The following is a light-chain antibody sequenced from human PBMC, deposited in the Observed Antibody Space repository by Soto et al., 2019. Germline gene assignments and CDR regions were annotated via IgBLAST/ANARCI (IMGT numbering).Light chain of an antibody. Sequence: QSALTQPASVSGSPGQSITISCSGSRSDIGSYNNVAWYQKHPGKAPRVMIFGVTKRPSGISDRFFGSKSGSTASLTISSLQAEDEADYFCFLYAGNSIWVFGGGTKVTVL. CDR3: FLYAGNSIWV. J-gene: IGLJ3*02. V-gene: IGLV2-23*02. CDR1: RSDIGSYNN. CDR2: GVT.